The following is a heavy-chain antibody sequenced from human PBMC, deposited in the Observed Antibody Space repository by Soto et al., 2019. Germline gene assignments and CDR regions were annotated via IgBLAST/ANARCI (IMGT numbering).Heavy chain of an antibody. Sequence: PSETLSLTCSVSAGSISSDGFYWNCIRQPPGRGLEWIGYIYHSGGTYSSPSLRSRVTISVDTSKNQFTLKLSSVTAADTAVYFCARDRGGYGVFDYWGQGTLVTVSS. CDR1: AGSISSDGFY. CDR2: IYHSGGT. D-gene: IGHD5-12*01. CDR3: ARDRGGYGVFDY. J-gene: IGHJ4*02. V-gene: IGHV4-31*03.